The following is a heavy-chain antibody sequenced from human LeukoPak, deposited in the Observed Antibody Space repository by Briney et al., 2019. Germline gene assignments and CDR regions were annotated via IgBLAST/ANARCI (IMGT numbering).Heavy chain of an antibody. Sequence: GGSLRLSCAASGFTFSSYSMNWVRQAPGKGLEWVSSISSSSSYIYYADSVKGRFTISRDNAKNSLYLQMHSLRAEDTAVYYCARTYSGGSFPGPNWFDPWGQGTLVTVSS. CDR3: ARTYSGGSFPGPNWFDP. CDR1: GFTFSSYS. V-gene: IGHV3-21*01. D-gene: IGHD2-15*01. CDR2: ISSSSSYI. J-gene: IGHJ5*02.